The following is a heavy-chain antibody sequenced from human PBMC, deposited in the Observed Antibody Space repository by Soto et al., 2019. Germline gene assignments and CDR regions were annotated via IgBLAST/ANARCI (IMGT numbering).Heavy chain of an antibody. CDR1: GFTFSTYS. CDR2: ISSSSSTI. J-gene: IGHJ4*02. D-gene: IGHD5-18*01. V-gene: IGHV3-48*01. Sequence: EVQLVESGGGLVQPGGSLRLSCAASGFTFSTYSMSWVRQAPGKGLEWVSHISSSSSTIYSADSVKGRFTISRDNAKNSLYLQMNSLRAEDTAVYYCARKVDTVMVDYWGQGTLVTVPS. CDR3: ARKVDTVMVDY.